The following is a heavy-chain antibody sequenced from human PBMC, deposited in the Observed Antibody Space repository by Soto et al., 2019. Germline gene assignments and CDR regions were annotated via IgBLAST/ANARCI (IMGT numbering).Heavy chain of an antibody. V-gene: IGHV4-31*03. CDR2: IYYSGST. J-gene: IGHJ4*02. Sequence: QVQLQESGPGLVNPSQTLSLTCTVSGGSISSGGYYWSWIRQHPGKGLEGIGYIYYSGSTYYNPSLKSRFTISVDTSKNQFSLKLSSVTAADTAVYYCAKGWSSIAAPYFDYWGQGTLVTVSS. CDR3: AKGWSSIAAPYFDY. D-gene: IGHD6-6*01. CDR1: GGSISSGGYY.